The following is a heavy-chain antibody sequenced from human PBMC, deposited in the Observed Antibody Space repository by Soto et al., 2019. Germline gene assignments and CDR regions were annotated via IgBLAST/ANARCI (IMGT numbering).Heavy chain of an antibody. J-gene: IGHJ4*02. CDR2: IYSSGTT. CDR1: GGSVSGTSFY. CDR3: ARAPSSGYYYSCVGY. V-gene: IGHV4-61*01. D-gene: IGHD3-22*01. Sequence: PSETLSLTCSVSGGSVSGTSFYWSWIRQPPGKGLEWIGYIYSSGTTNYNPSLKSRVTISVDTSKNQFSLRLSSVTAADTAGYYCARAPSSGYYYSCVGYWGQGTLVTVSS.